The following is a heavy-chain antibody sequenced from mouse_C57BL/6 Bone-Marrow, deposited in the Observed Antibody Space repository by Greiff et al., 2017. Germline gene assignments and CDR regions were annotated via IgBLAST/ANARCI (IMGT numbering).Heavy chain of an antibody. CDR3: ASDGYSEGFAY. J-gene: IGHJ3*01. CDR2: INPSNGDT. D-gene: IGHD2-3*01. Sequence: EVQLQQSGPELVKPGASVKLSCKASGYSFTGYFMNWVMQSHGKSLEWIGRINPSNGDTIYNQKFKGKATLTVDKSSSTAHMELRSLTSEDSAVYYCASDGYSEGFAYWGQGTLVTVSA. V-gene: IGHV1-20*01. CDR1: GYSFTGYF.